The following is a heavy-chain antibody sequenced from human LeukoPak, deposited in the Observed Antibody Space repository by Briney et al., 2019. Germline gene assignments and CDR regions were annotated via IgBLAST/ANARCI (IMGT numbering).Heavy chain of an antibody. CDR3: ARYENGELGAFDI. CDR2: IYHSGST. J-gene: IGHJ3*02. Sequence: SETLSLTCAVSGGSISSSNWWSWVRQPPGKGLEWIGEIYHSGSTNYNPSLESRVTMSVDTSKNQFSLKLTSVTAADTAVYYCARYENGELGAFDIWGQGTMVTVSS. CDR1: GGSISSSNW. V-gene: IGHV4-4*02. D-gene: IGHD3-10*01.